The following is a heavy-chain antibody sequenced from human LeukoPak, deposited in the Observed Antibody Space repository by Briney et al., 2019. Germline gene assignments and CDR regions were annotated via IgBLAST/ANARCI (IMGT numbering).Heavy chain of an antibody. CDR1: GFTFSTFP. V-gene: IGHV3-21*06. Sequence: PGGSLRLSCAASGFTFSTFPMNWARQAPGKGLEWVSSISRDSIYKYYADSVKGRFTISRDNAMHTLYLQMNSLRAEDTAIYYCMRHADIGVIQLSAGATNWFDPWGQGTLVTVSS. CDR3: MRHADIGVIQLSAGATNWFDP. CDR2: ISRDSIYK. D-gene: IGHD2/OR15-2a*01. J-gene: IGHJ5*02.